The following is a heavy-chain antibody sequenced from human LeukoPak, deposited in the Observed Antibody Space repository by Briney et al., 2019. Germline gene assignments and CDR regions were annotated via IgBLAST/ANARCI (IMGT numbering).Heavy chain of an antibody. Sequence: AGSLSLSCAASGFTFSTYPISWVRQAPGKGLEWVSAISSGGTGTYYADSVNGRSTKTRVNSKNTLYLQMNCLRAEDTAVYYCVKDSVRGYSGYGNDGFEIWGQGTLFTVSS. CDR3: VKDSVRGYSGYGNDGFEI. V-gene: IGHV3-23*01. D-gene: IGHD5-12*01. J-gene: IGHJ3*02. CDR2: ISSGGTGT. CDR1: GFTFSTYP.